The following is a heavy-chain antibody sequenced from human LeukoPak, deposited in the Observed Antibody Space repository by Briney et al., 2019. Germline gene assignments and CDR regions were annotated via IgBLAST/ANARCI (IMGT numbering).Heavy chain of an antibody. CDR3: TTWGPII. D-gene: IGHD1-26*01. J-gene: IGHJ3*02. Sequence: PGGPLKLSFAPSGFPFSNAWMNWAPKAPGKGLEWVGRIKSKTDGGTTDYAAPVKGRFTISRDDSKNTLYLQMNSLKTEDTAVYYCTTWGPIIWGQGTMVTVSS. CDR2: IKSKTDGGTT. V-gene: IGHV3-15*07. CDR1: GFPFSNAW.